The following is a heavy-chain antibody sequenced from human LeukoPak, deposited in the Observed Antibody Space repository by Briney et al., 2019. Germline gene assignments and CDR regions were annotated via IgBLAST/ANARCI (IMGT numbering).Heavy chain of an antibody. V-gene: IGHV4-61*01. J-gene: IGHJ5*02. CDR3: ARRVSGDYGHWFDP. D-gene: IGHD4-17*01. CDR1: GGSVSSGNYY. Sequence: SETLSLTCTVSGGSVSSGNYYWTWIRQPPGKGLEWIGYNSYSGSAKYNPSLKSRVTILLDTSKNQFSLKLSSVTAADTAIYSCARRVSGDYGHWFDPWGQGTLVTVSS. CDR2: NSYSGSA.